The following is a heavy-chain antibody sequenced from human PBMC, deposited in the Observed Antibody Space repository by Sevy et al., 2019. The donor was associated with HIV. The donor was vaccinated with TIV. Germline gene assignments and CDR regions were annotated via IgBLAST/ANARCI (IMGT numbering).Heavy chain of an antibody. CDR2: ISSSSSYI. CDR3: ARDILDRYDSSVRKNDY. CDR1: GFTFSSYS. J-gene: IGHJ4*02. V-gene: IGHV3-21*01. D-gene: IGHD3-22*01. Sequence: GSLRLSCAASGFTFSSYSMNWVRQAPGKGLEWVSSISSSSSYIYYADSVKGRFTISRDNAKNSLYLQMNSLRAEDTAVYYCARDILDRYDSSVRKNDYWGQGTLVTVSS.